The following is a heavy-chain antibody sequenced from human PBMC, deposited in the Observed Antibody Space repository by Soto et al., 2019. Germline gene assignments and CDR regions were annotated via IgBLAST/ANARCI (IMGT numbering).Heavy chain of an antibody. Sequence: QVQLVESGGGVVQPGRSLRLSCAASGFTFSSYAMHWVRQAPGKGLEWVAVISYDGSNKYYADSVKGRFTISRDNSKNTLYLQMNSLRAEGTAVYYCARGERYYYYYGMDVWGQGTTVTVSS. CDR2: ISYDGSNK. J-gene: IGHJ6*02. CDR1: GFTFSSYA. V-gene: IGHV3-30-3*01. CDR3: ARGERYYYYYGMDV.